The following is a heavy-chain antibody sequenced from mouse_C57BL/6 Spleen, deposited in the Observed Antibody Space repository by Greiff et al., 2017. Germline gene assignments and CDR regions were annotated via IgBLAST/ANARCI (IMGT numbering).Heavy chain of an antibody. CDR1: GYTFTSYD. D-gene: IGHD1-1*01. Sequence: QVQLKESGPELVKPGASVKLSCKASGYTFTSYDINWVKQRPGQGLEWIGWIYPRDGSTKYNEKFKGKATLTVDTSSSTAYMELHSLTSEDSAVYFCARSGDGSSYEYYYAMDYWGQGTSVTVSS. CDR3: ARSGDGSSYEYYYAMDY. V-gene: IGHV1-85*01. J-gene: IGHJ4*01. CDR2: IYPRDGST.